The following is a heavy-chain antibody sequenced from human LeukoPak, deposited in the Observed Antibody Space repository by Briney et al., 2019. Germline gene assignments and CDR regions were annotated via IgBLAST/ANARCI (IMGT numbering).Heavy chain of an antibody. CDR1: GGSIRSYY. D-gene: IGHD6-13*01. V-gene: IGHV4-59*08. Sequence: SETLSLTCTVSGGSIRSYYWSWIRQPPGKGLEWIGNIFYSGSPNYNPSLKSRVTTSFDTSKNQFSLKLSFVTAADTAVYYCARVGHLPAAGTYDYWGQGTLVTVSS. J-gene: IGHJ4*02. CDR2: IFYSGSP. CDR3: ARVGHLPAAGTYDY.